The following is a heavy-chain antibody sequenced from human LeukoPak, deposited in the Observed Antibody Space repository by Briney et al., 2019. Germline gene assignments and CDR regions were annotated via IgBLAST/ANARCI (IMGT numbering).Heavy chain of an antibody. CDR3: ARGGVAPSGGPFFDY. D-gene: IGHD3-10*01. CDR1: GGSIRSYY. J-gene: IGHJ4*02. CDR2: MYHDGDT. Sequence: SETLSLTCTVSGGSIRSYYWGWIRQPPGKGLEWIGYMYHDGDTYYNPSLKGRVTISVDRSKNQFSLKVSSVTAADTAVYYCARGGVAPSGGPFFDYWGQGTLVTVSS. V-gene: IGHV4-30-2*01.